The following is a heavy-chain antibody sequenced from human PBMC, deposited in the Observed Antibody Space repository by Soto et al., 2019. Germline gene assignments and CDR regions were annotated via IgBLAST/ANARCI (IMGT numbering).Heavy chain of an antibody. D-gene: IGHD3-22*01. V-gene: IGHV4-30-4*01. CDR3: ARNLYDSSGYSPFGY. Sequence: QVQLQESSPGLVKPSQTLSLTCTVSGGSISSADYYWSWIRQPPGKGLEWIGHIHHNGNTNYNPSLKNRVTISVDTSKNQFSLKLTSVSDADTAQYFCARNLYDSSGYSPFGYWGQGTLVTVSS. J-gene: IGHJ4*02. CDR2: IHHNGNT. CDR1: GGSISSADYY.